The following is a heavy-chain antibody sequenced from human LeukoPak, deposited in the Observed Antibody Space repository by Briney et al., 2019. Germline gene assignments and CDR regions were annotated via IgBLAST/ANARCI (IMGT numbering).Heavy chain of an antibody. V-gene: IGHV4-59*11. CDR1: GGSISGHY. CDR2: IYYSGST. Sequence: SETLSLTCTVSGGSISGHYWSWIRQPPGKGLECIGHIYYSGSTNYNPSLKSRVTISVDTSKNQLSLKLSSVTAADTAVYYCARGYDFWSGYGAKGYGMDVWGQGTTVTVSS. J-gene: IGHJ6*02. CDR3: ARGYDFWSGYGAKGYGMDV. D-gene: IGHD3-3*01.